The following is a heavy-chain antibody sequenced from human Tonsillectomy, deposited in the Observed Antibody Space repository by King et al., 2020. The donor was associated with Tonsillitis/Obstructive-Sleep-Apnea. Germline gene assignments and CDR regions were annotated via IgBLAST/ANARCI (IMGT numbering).Heavy chain of an antibody. J-gene: IGHJ5*02. CDR1: GGTFSNYA. CDR2: IIPILGIA. CDR3: ARGGGVYNWFDP. V-gene: IGHV1-69*10. D-gene: IGHD5/OR15-5a*01. Sequence: QLVQSGTEVKKPGSSVKVSCKASGGTFSNYAINWVRQAPGQGLEWMGEIIPILGIANYAQKFQGRVTITADKSTSTAYMELSSLRSEDTAVYYCARGGGVYNWFDPWGQGTLVTVSS.